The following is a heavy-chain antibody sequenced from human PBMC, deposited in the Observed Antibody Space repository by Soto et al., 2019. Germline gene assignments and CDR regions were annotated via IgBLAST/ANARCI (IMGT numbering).Heavy chain of an antibody. D-gene: IGHD1-1*01. V-gene: IGHV4-59*01. Sequence: QVQLQESGPGLVKPSETLSLTCTVSGGSISSYYWSWIRQPPGKGLEWIGYIYYSGSTNYNPSFKSRVTISVDTSKNQFSLKLSSVTAADTAVYYCARGTNWFDPWGQGTLVTVSS. J-gene: IGHJ5*02. CDR1: GGSISSYY. CDR3: ARGTNWFDP. CDR2: IYYSGST.